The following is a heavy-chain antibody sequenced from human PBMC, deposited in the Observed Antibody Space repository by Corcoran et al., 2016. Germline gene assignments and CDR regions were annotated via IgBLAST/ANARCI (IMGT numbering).Heavy chain of an antibody. Sequence: QVQLQQWGAGLLKPSETLSLTCAVYGGSFSGYYWSWIRQPPGKGLEWIGEINHSGSTNYNPSLKSRVNISVDTSKNQFSLKLSSVTAADTAVYYCARGVTYYDFWSGYWVSYFDYWGQGTLVTVSS. J-gene: IGHJ4*02. V-gene: IGHV4-34*01. CDR3: ARGVTYYDFWSGYWVSYFDY. CDR2: INHSGST. CDR1: GGSFSGYY. D-gene: IGHD3-3*01.